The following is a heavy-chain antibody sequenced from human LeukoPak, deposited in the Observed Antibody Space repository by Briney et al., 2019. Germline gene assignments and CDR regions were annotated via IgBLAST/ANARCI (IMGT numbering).Heavy chain of an antibody. V-gene: IGHV4-30-4*01. CDR1: GGSISSGDYY. J-gene: IGHJ4*02. CDR3: ARGLSSFEDYFDY. D-gene: IGHD2-15*01. Sequence: PSQTLSLTCTVSGGSISSGDYYWSWIRQPPGKGLEWIGYIYYSGSTYYNPSLKSRVTISVDTSKNQFSLKLSSVTAADTAVYYCARGLSSFEDYFDYWGQGTLVTVSS. CDR2: IYYSGST.